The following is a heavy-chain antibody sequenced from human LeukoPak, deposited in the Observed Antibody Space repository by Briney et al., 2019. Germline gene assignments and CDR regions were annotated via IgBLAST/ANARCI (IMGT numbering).Heavy chain of an antibody. J-gene: IGHJ6*02. CDR3: ARVLQYYDSSGYYTHYYYYYGMDV. CDR2: IYYSGST. D-gene: IGHD3-22*01. Sequence: PSETLSPTCTVSGGSISSYCWSWIRQPPGKGLEWIGYIYYSGSTNYNPSLKSRVTISVDTSKNQFSLKLSSVTAADTAVYYCARVLQYYDSSGYYTHYYYYYGMDVWGQGTTVTVSS. CDR1: GGSISSYC. V-gene: IGHV4-59*01.